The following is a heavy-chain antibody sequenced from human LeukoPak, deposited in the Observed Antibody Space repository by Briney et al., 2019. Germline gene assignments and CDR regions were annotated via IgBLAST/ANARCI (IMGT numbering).Heavy chain of an antibody. CDR1: GGSISSYY. V-gene: IGHV4-39*01. CDR2: IYYSGST. Sequence: PSETLSLTCTVSGGSISSYYWGWIRQPPGKGLEWIGSIYYSGSTYYNPSLKSRVTISVDTSKNQFSLKLSSVTAAGTAVYYCARRTITFGGVIVGDYWGQGTLVAVSS. D-gene: IGHD3-16*02. J-gene: IGHJ4*02. CDR3: ARRTITFGGVIVGDY.